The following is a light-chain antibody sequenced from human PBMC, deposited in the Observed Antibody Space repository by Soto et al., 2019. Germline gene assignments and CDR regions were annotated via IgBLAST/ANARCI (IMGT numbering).Light chain of an antibody. Sequence: ALTQPASVSGSPGQSITISCSGTSSDVGGYNYVSWYQQHPGKAPQVMIYDVSNRPSGVSNRFSGSKSGNTASLTISGLQVKDEADYYCYSYTTSSTYVSGTGTKVTVL. CDR2: DVS. CDR1: SSDVGGYNY. J-gene: IGLJ1*01. CDR3: YSYTTSSTYV. V-gene: IGLV2-14*01.